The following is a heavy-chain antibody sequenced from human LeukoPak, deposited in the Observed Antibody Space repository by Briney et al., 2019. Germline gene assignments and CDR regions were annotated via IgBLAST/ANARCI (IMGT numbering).Heavy chain of an antibody. V-gene: IGHV3-23*01. CDR2: ISGSGGST. J-gene: IGHJ4*02. CDR1: GFTFSSYA. Sequence: GGSLRLSCARSGFTFSSYAMSWVRQAPRKGLEWVSAISGSGGSTYYADSVKGRFTISRDNSENTLYLQMNSLRAEDTAVYYCARRKPNPFDYWGQGTLVTVSS. CDR3: ARRKPNPFDY.